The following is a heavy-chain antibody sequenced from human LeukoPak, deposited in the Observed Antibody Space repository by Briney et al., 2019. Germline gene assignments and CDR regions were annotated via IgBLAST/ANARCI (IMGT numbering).Heavy chain of an antibody. Sequence: QTGGSLRLSCAASGFTFSSYGMYWVRQAPGKGLEWVTFIWYDGSNKYYADSVKGRFTISRDNSKNTLYLQTNSLRAEDTAVYYCARDQSYGMDVWGQGTTVTVSS. CDR1: GFTFSSYG. V-gene: IGHV3-33*01. CDR2: IWYDGSNK. CDR3: ARDQSYGMDV. J-gene: IGHJ6*02.